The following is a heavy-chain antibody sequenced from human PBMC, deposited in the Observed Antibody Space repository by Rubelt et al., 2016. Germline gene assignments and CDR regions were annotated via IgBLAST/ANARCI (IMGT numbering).Heavy chain of an antibody. CDR2: IYHSGRT. CDR1: GGSISSSNW. Sequence: QVQLQESGPGLVKPSGTLSLTCAVSGGSISSSNWWSWVRQSPGKGLEWIGEIYHSGRTNYSPSLKSRVTISVDTSKNQFSLKLNSVTAADTAVYYCARGHDYKSSWFDPWGQGTLVTVSS. CDR3: ARGHDYKSSWFDP. V-gene: IGHV4-4*02. D-gene: IGHD4-11*01. J-gene: IGHJ5*02.